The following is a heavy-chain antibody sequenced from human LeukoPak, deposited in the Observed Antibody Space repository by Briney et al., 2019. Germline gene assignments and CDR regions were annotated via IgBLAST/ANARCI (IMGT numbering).Heavy chain of an antibody. CDR2: ISAYNGNT. J-gene: IGHJ4*02. V-gene: IGHV1-18*01. Sequence: ASVKVSCKASGYTFTNYGITWVRQAPGQGLEWMGWISAYNGNTNYAQNLQGRVSMTTDTSTTTAYMELRSLRSDDTAVYYCATAAVGLAGSYYFDYWGQGTLVTVSS. CDR3: ATAAVGLAGSYYFDY. D-gene: IGHD6-19*01. CDR1: GYTFTNYG.